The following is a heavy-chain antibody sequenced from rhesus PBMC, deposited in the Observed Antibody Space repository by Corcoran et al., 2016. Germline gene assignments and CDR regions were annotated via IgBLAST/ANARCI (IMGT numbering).Heavy chain of an antibody. J-gene: IGHJ5-1*01. CDR2: IHDSTVNT. D-gene: IGHD6-43*01. Sequence: QVPLQESGPAVVKPSETLSLTCAVSGGSIRRRNWWDWIRQSPGKGLEWIGGIHDSTVNTVYSPSLKGRVTLSIDTSQNQFSLKLSSVTAADTAVYCCARHLGSSYGWRFDVWGAGVLVTVSS. V-gene: IGHV4-93*02. CDR3: ARHLGSSYGWRFDV. CDR1: GGSIRRRNW.